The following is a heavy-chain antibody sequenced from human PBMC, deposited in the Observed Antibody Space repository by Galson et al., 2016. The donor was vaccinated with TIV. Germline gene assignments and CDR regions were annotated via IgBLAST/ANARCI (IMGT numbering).Heavy chain of an antibody. CDR3: ARDAASGNWYKYGMDV. J-gene: IGHJ6*02. V-gene: IGHV3-74*01. CDR2: INSDGST. Sequence: SLRLSCAASGFTFGSYAMTWVRQAPGKGLEWVSRINSDGSTIYADSVKGRFTVARDNAKNTLYLQMNSLRVDDTAVYYCARDAASGNWYKYGMDVWGQGTTVTVSS. D-gene: IGHD6-13*01. CDR1: GFTFGSYA.